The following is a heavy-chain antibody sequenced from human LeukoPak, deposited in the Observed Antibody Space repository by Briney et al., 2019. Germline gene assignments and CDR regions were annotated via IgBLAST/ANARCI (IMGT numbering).Heavy chain of an antibody. Sequence: SQTLSLTCTVSGGSISSGGYYWSWIRQHPGKGLEWIGYIYCSGSTYYNPSLKSRVTISVGTSKNQFSLKLSSVTAADTAVYYCARSFYYYDSSGYSPLFDYWGQGTLVTVSS. CDR2: IYCSGST. J-gene: IGHJ4*02. D-gene: IGHD3-22*01. CDR3: ARSFYYYDSSGYSPLFDY. V-gene: IGHV4-31*03. CDR1: GGSISSGGYY.